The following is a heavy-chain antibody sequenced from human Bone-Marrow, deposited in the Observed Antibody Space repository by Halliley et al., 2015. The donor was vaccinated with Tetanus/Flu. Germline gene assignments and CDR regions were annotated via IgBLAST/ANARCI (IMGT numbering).Heavy chain of an antibody. CDR2: IIPYGNI. J-gene: IGHJ6*02. V-gene: IGHV4-34*01. CDR1: GGSFGDSGYY. CDR3: ARGHGVSNGWGTYYNYGMDA. Sequence: TLSLTCAVYGGSFGDSGYYWNWCRQPPGKGLEWIGEIIPYGNINYNQSLQSRVTISVDTSKNQFSLKLSSVSAADTAVYYCARGHGVSNGWGTYYNYGMDAWGQGTAVSVSS. D-gene: IGHD6-19*01.